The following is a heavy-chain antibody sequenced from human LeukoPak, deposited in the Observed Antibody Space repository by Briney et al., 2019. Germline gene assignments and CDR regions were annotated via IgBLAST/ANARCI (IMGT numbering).Heavy chain of an antibody. J-gene: IGHJ4*02. D-gene: IGHD3-22*01. V-gene: IGHV3-23*01. Sequence: GGSLRLSCAASGFTFSSYAMSLVRQAPGKGLEGVSAISGSGGRTYYADSVKGRLTISRDNSKNTLYLQMNSLRAEDTAVYYCAKDKRFGTITMIVPGDYFDYWGQGTLVTVSS. CDR1: GFTFSSYA. CDR3: AKDKRFGTITMIVPGDYFDY. CDR2: ISGSGGRT.